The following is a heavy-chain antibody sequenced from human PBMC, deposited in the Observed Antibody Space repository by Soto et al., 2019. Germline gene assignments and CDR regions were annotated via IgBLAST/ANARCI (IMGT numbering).Heavy chain of an antibody. CDR3: ASERWTCSGDSSYRDFNS. V-gene: IGHV4-59*11. CDR1: GVSISSHY. Sequence: SETLSLTCTVSGVSISSHYWSWILQPPGKGLEWIGYIFHSGSTHYKSSLESRLTISVDTSKSQFSLNLKSVTAADTAVYYCASERWTCSGDSSYRDFNSWGQGTLVTVS. J-gene: IGHJ4*02. D-gene: IGHD2-15*01. CDR2: IFHSGST.